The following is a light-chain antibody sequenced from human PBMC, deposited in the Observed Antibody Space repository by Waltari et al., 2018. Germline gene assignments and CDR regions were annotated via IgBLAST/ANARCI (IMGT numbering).Light chain of an antibody. CDR2: GAS. J-gene: IGKJ1*01. Sequence: EIVLTQSPGTLSLSPGERATLSCRASQSVSRTLAWYPLKPGQAPRLLIYGASTGATGIPERFSGGWSGTDFSLTISRLEPEDFAVYYCQHYVSLPATFGQGTKVEIK. CDR3: QHYVSLPAT. CDR1: QSVSRT. V-gene: IGKV3-20*01.